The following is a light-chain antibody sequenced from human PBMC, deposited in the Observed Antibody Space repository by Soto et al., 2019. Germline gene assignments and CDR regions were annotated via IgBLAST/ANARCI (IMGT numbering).Light chain of an antibody. Sequence: EIVLTQSPATLSLSPGERATLSCRASQSVSSHLALYQQKPGQAPRLLIYGASTRATGIPDNFSGSGSGTDFTLTISRLEPEDFAVYYCQQYGTSPVTFGQGTRLEIK. CDR3: QQYGTSPVT. CDR1: QSVSSH. V-gene: IGKV3-20*01. CDR2: GAS. J-gene: IGKJ5*01.